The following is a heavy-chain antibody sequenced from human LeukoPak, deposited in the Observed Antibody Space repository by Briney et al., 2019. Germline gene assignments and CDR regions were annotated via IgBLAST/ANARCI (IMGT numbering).Heavy chain of an antibody. CDR1: GGSFSGYY. V-gene: IGHV4-34*01. CDR2: ISYSGST. CDR3: ARDYYDTSGYYPPIGLYYYYMDV. Sequence: SETLSLTCAVYGGSFSGYYWTWVRQPPGKGLEWVWGISYSGSTNYNPPLKSRVTISVDTSKNQFSLKLSSVTAADTAVYYCARDYYDTSGYYPPIGLYYYYMDVWGKGTTVTVSS. J-gene: IGHJ6*03. D-gene: IGHD3-22*01.